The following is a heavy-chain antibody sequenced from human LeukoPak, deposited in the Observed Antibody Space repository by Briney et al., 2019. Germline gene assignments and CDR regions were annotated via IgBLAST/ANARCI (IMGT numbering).Heavy chain of an antibody. D-gene: IGHD3-10*01. CDR1: GGSFSGYY. CDR2: FNHSGST. V-gene: IGHV4-34*01. J-gene: IGHJ6*02. Sequence: SETLSLTCAVYGGSFSGYYWSWIRQPPGKGLEWIGEFNHSGSTNYNPSLKSRVTISVDTSKNQFSLKLSSVTAADTAVYYCARVISAMVRGVITNYYYYGMDVWGQGTAVTVSS. CDR3: ARVISAMVRGVITNYYYYGMDV.